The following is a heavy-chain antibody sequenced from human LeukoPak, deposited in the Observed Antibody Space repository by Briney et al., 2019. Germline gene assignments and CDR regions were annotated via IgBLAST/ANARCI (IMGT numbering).Heavy chain of an antibody. D-gene: IGHD6-13*01. CDR2: ISSSGSTI. CDR3: ARGDTSTWYNWFDP. V-gene: IGHV3-48*03. Sequence: VGSLRLSCAASGFTFSSYEMNWLRQAPGKGLEWVSYISSSGSTIYYADTVKGRFSIYSDNAKNSLYLQMNSLRAEDTAVYYCARGDTSTWYNWFDPWGQGTLVTVSS. CDR1: GFTFSSYE. J-gene: IGHJ5*02.